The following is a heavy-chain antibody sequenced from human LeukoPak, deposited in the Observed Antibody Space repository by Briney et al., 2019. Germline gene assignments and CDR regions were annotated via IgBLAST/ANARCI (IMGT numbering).Heavy chain of an antibody. J-gene: IGHJ2*01. CDR3: AREAPGIAAAGSYWYFDL. CDR2: IYSGGST. CDR1: GFTVSSNY. Sequence: GGSLRLSFAASGFTVSSNYMSWVRQAPGKGLEWVSVIYSGGSTYYADSVKGRFTISRDNSKNTLYLQMNSLRAEDTAVYYCAREAPGIAAAGSYWYFDLWGRGTLVTVSP. V-gene: IGHV3-53*01. D-gene: IGHD6-13*01.